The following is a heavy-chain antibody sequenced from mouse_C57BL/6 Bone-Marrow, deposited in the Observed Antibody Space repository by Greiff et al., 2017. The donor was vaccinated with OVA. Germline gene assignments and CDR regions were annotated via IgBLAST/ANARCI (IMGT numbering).Heavy chain of an antibody. J-gene: IGHJ1*03. CDR2: ISSGSSTI. CDR1: GFTFSDYG. CDR3: ARPGYFDV. Sequence: EVKVEESGGGLVKPGGSLKLSCAASGFTFSDYGMHWVRQAPEKGLEWVAYISSGSSTIYYADTVKGRFTISRDNAKNTLFLQMTSLRSEDTAMYYCARPGYFDVWGTGTTVTVAS. V-gene: IGHV5-17*01.